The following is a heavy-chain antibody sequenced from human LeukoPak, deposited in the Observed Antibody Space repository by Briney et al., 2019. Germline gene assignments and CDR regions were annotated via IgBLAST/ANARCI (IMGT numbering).Heavy chain of an antibody. CDR2: INHSGST. D-gene: IGHD5-18*01. V-gene: IGHV4-34*01. J-gene: IGHJ4*02. CDR3: ARGAGGGYSYGPYFDY. CDR1: GGSFSGYY. Sequence: SETLSLTCAVYGGSFSGYYWSWIRQPPGKGLEWIGEINHSGSTNYNPSLKSRVTISVDTSKNQFSLKLSSVTAADTAVYYCARGAGGGYSYGPYFDYWGQGTLVTASS.